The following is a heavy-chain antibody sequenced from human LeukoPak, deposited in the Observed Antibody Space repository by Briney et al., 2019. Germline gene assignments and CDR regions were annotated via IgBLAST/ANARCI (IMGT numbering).Heavy chain of an antibody. CDR3: AKVRITMIVDSFDY. D-gene: IGHD3-22*01. V-gene: IGHV4-59*01. CDR1: GGSISSYY. CDR2: IHYSGST. J-gene: IGHJ4*02. Sequence: PSETLSLTCTVSGGSISSYYWSWIRQPPGKGLEWIGYIHYSGSTNYNPSLKSRVTISVDTSKNQFSLKLSSVTAADTAVYYCAKVRITMIVDSFDYWGQGTLVTVSS.